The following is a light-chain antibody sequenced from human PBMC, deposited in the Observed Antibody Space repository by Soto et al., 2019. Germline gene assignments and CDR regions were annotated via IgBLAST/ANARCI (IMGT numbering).Light chain of an antibody. CDR3: QQRTNGLT. V-gene: IGKV3-11*01. CDR2: DAS. Sequence: EIVLTQSPATLSLSPGQRATLSCRASQSISTYLAWYQQKPGQAPRLLIYDASSRATSIPARFSGSGSGTDFTLTISSLEPEDFAVYFCQQRTNGLTFGGGTKVEIK. J-gene: IGKJ4*01. CDR1: QSISTY.